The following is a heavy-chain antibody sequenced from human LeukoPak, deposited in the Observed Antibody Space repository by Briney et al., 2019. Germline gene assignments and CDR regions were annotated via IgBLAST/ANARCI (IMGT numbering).Heavy chain of an antibody. J-gene: IGHJ4*02. CDR2: ISGSGGST. D-gene: IGHD5-12*01. CDR1: GFTFSSYA. Sequence: GGSLRLSCAASGFTFSSYAMNWVRQAPGKGLEWVSAISGSGGSTYYADSVKGRFTISRDNSKNTLYLQMNSLRAGDTAVYYCARVGYDGGFDYWGQGTLVTVSS. CDR3: ARVGYDGGFDY. V-gene: IGHV3-23*01.